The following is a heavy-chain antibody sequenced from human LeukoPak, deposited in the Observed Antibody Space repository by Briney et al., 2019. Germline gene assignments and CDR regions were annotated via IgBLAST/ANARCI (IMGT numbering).Heavy chain of an antibody. J-gene: IGHJ6*02. D-gene: IGHD3-10*01. V-gene: IGHV4-39*01. Sequence: PSETLSLTCTVSGGSISSSSYYWGWIRQPPGKGLEWIGSIYYSGSTYYNPSLKSRVTISVDTSKNQFSLKLSSVTAADTAVYYCARHYYGSGSYQSYGMDVWGQETTVTVSS. CDR1: GGSISSSSYY. CDR2: IYYSGST. CDR3: ARHYYGSGSYQSYGMDV.